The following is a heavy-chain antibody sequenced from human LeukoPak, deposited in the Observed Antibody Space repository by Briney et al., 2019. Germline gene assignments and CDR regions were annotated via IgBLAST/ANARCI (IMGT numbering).Heavy chain of an antibody. CDR1: GGTFSSYA. J-gene: IGHJ4*02. D-gene: IGHD6-6*01. Sequence: ASVKVSCKASGGTFSSYAISWVRQAPGQGLEWMGWMNPNSGNTGYAQKFQGRVTITRNTSISTAYMELSSLRSEDTAVYYCARGGYSSSLDYWGQGTLVTVSS. V-gene: IGHV1-8*03. CDR2: MNPNSGNT. CDR3: ARGGYSSSLDY.